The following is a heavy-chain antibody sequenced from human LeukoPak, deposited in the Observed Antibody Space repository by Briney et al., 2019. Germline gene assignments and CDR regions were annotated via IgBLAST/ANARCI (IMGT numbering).Heavy chain of an antibody. J-gene: IGHJ5*02. CDR2: INPNSGGT. CDR1: GYTFTGYY. D-gene: IGHD3-16*02. V-gene: IGHV1-2*02. Sequence: ASVTVSCMASGYTFTGYYMHWVRQAPGQGREWMGWINPNSGGTNYAQKFQGRVTMTRDTSISTAYMELSRLRSDDTAVYYCARVLSDDWFDPWGQGTLVTVSS. CDR3: ARVLSDDWFDP.